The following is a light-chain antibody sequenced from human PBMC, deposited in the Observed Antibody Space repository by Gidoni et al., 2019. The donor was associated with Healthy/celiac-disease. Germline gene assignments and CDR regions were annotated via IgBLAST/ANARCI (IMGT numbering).Light chain of an antibody. Sequence: ELVLTPSPGTLSLSPGERATLSCRASQSVSSSYLAWYQQKPGQAPRLLIYGASSRAVGIPDRFSGSGSGTDFTLTISRLEPEDFAVFYCQQYGSSPVTFGQGTKVEIK. CDR2: GAS. J-gene: IGKJ1*01. CDR3: QQYGSSPVT. CDR1: QSVSSSY. V-gene: IGKV3-20*01.